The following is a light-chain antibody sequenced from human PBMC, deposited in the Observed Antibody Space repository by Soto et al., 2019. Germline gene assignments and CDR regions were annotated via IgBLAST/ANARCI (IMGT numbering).Light chain of an antibody. CDR2: EVS. Sequence: QSALTQPASVSGSPGQSITISCTGTSSDVGAHNYVSWYQQHPVKAPKLIMYEVSNRPSGVSNRFSGSKSGNTASLPISGLQAEDEADYYCSSYTNSDAPVLFGGGTKVTVL. J-gene: IGLJ2*01. V-gene: IGLV2-14*01. CDR3: SSYTNSDAPVL. CDR1: SSDVGAHNY.